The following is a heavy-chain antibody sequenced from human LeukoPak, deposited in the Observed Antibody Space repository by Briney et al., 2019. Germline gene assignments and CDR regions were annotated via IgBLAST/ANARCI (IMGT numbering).Heavy chain of an antibody. D-gene: IGHD4-23*01. CDR2: IYHSGST. J-gene: IGHJ6*03. V-gene: IGHV4-4*02. CDR1: GGSISSSNW. Sequence: SETLSLTCAVSGGSISSSNWWSWVRQPPGKELEWFGEIYHSGSTNYNPSLKSRVTISVDKSKNQFSLKLSSMTAADTAVYYCARYGVDSYYYYYYMGVWGKGTTITVSS. CDR3: ARYGVDSYYYYYYMGV.